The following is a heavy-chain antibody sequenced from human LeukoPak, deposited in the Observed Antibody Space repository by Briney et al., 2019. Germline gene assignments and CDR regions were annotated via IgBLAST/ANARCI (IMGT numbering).Heavy chain of an antibody. D-gene: IGHD4-4*01. CDR1: GFPFSNYA. CDR2: ISGSGGST. J-gene: IGHJ4*02. V-gene: IGHV3-23*01. CDR3: AKLAYRTDGFLDY. Sequence: PGGSLRLSCAASGFPFSNYAMSWVRQAPGKGLEWVSAISGSGGSTYYTDSVKGRFTISRDNSKNTLYLQMNSLRAEDTAVYYCAKLAYRTDGFLDYWGQGTLVTVSP.